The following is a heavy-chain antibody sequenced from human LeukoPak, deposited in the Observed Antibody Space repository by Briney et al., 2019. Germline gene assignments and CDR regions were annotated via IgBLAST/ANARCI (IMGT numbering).Heavy chain of an antibody. V-gene: IGHV3-30*01. CDR1: GFTFSSYA. Sequence: PGGSLRLSCAASGFTFSSYAMHWVRQAPGKELEWVAVISYDGSNKYYADSVKGRFTISRDNSKNTLYLQMNSLRAEDTAVYYCARVADQLLVGYFDYWGQGTLVTVSS. CDR3: ARVADQLLVGYFDY. J-gene: IGHJ4*02. D-gene: IGHD2-2*01. CDR2: ISYDGSNK.